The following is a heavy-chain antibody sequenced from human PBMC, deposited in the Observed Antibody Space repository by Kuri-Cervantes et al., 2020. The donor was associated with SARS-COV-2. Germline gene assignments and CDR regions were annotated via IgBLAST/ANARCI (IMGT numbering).Heavy chain of an antibody. J-gene: IGHJ4*02. CDR2: IRSKAYGGTT. D-gene: IGHD3-3*01. CDR3: TRSDFWSGYYSDY. Sequence: GGSLRLSCTASGFTFGDYAMSWVRQAPGKGLEWVGFIRSKAYGGTTEYAASVKGRFTISRDDSKSIAYLQMNSLKTEDTAVYYCTRSDFWSGYYSDYWGQGTLVTVSS. V-gene: IGHV3-49*04. CDR1: GFTFGDYA.